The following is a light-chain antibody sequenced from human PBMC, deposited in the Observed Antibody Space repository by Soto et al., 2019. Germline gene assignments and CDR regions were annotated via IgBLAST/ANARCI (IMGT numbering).Light chain of an antibody. J-gene: IGLJ1*01. CDR2: EVS. CDR1: SSDVGGYNY. CDR3: NSYAGSNTDV. Sequence: QSVLTQPPSASGSTGQSVTISCTGTSSDVGGYNYVSWYQQHPGKAPKLIIYEVSKRPSGVPDRFSGSKSGNTASLTVSGLQADDEANYYCNSYAGSNTDVFGTGTKVTVL. V-gene: IGLV2-8*01.